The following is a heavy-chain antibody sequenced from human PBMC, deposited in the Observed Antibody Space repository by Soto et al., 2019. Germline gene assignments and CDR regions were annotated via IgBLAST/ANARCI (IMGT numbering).Heavy chain of an antibody. CDR2: ISAYNGNT. V-gene: IGHV1-18*01. Sequence: VQLVQSGAEVKKPGASVKVSCKASGYTFTSYGISWVRQAPGQGLEWMGWISAYNGNTNYAQKLQGRVTMTTDTSTSTAYMELRSLRSDETAVYYCARVLLAAPYYYYYGMDVWGQGTTVTVSS. CDR1: GYTFTSYG. D-gene: IGHD6-6*01. J-gene: IGHJ6*02. CDR3: ARVLLAAPYYYYYGMDV.